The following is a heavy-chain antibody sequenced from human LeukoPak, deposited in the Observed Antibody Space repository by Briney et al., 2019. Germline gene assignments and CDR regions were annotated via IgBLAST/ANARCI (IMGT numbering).Heavy chain of an antibody. CDR3: ATLIGKLEVVWFDP. V-gene: IGHV4-34*01. CDR1: GGSFSGYY. CDR2: INHSGST. J-gene: IGHJ5*02. D-gene: IGHD2/OR15-2a*01. Sequence: KSSETLSLTCAVYGGSFSGYYWSWIRQPPGKGLEWIGEINHSGSTNYNPSLKSRVTISVDKSKNQFSLKLSSVTAADTAVYYCATLIGKLEVVWFDPWGQGTLVTVSS.